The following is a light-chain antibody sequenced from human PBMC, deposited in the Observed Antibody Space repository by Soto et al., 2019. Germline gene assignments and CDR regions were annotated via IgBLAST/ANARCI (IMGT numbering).Light chain of an antibody. CDR1: SSNIGSNT. CDR3: AAWDDSLNGRV. J-gene: IGLJ3*02. CDR2: KSN. V-gene: IGLV1-44*01. Sequence: QPVLTQPPSASATPGQRVTISCSGSSSNIGSNTVNWYQQLPGTAPKLLIYKSNQRPSGVPDRFSGSKSGTSASLAISGLQSEDEADYYCAAWDDSLNGRVFGGGTKLTAL.